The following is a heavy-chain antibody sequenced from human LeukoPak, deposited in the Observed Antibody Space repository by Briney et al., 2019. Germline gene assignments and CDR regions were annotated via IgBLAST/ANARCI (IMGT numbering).Heavy chain of an antibody. CDR3: AKDRRGGSYPFDY. J-gene: IGHJ4*02. CDR1: GFTFNNFA. CDR2: ISGTGGTT. Sequence: GGSLRLSCAASGFTFNNFAMGWVRQAPGKGLEWVSTISGTGGTTYYTDSVRGRFTISRDNSKATLHLQMNSLRAEDTAVYYCAKDRRGGSYPFDYWGQGTLVTVSS. V-gene: IGHV3-23*01. D-gene: IGHD1-26*01.